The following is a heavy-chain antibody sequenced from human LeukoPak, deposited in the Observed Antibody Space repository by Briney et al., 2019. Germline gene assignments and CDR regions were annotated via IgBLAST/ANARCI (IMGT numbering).Heavy chain of an antibody. CDR3: AREVDILTVTYAFDI. J-gene: IGHJ3*02. V-gene: IGHV1-8*01. CDR1: GYTFTSYD. Sequence: ASVKVSCKASGYTFTSYDINWVRQATGQGLEWMGWMNPNSGNTGYAQKFQGRVTMTRNTSTSTAYMELSSLGSEDTAVYYCAREVDILTVTYAFDIWGQGTMVTVSS. D-gene: IGHD3-9*01. CDR2: MNPNSGNT.